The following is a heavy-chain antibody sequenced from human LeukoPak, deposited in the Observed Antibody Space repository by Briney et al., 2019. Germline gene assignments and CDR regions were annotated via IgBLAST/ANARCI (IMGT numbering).Heavy chain of an antibody. Sequence: SETLSLTCTVSGGSIRTYQWSWIRQPPGKGLESIGYIYHSGSTTYNPSLESRVTMSVDTSKKQFSLRLSSVIAADTAVYYCARGATSIGYWYFDLWGRGTLVAVSS. J-gene: IGHJ2*01. V-gene: IGHV4-59*01. D-gene: IGHD2-2*01. CDR3: ARGATSIGYWYFDL. CDR1: GGSIRTYQ. CDR2: IYHSGST.